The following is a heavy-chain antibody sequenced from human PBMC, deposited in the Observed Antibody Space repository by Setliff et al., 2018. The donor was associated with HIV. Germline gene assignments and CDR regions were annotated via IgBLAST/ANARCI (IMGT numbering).Heavy chain of an antibody. CDR2: IIPMYNIP. Sequence: ASVKVSCKAYGHTYNAYGITWVRQAPGQGLEWMGMIIPMYNIPAYAQKFQGRVTFTADESTSTAYMELSSLSSEDTAVYYCARALAAPYTYYYDSSGYYYNRALSYWGQGTLVTVSS. J-gene: IGHJ4*02. CDR1: GHTYNAYG. D-gene: IGHD3-22*01. CDR3: ARALAAPYTYYYDSSGYYYNRALSY. V-gene: IGHV1-69*13.